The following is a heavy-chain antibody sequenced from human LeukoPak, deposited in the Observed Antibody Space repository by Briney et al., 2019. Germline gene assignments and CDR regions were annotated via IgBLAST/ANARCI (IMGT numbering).Heavy chain of an antibody. D-gene: IGHD6-13*01. CDR2: ISYDGSRK. Sequence: GGSLRLSCTGSGLTFSNYAMHWGRQAPGKGLEWVAVISYDGSRKDYTDSVKGRFTISRDNPKNTLYLQMNSLRAEDTAVYFCATAPLYSSSGYFRGYFDDWGQGTLVTVSS. CDR3: ATAPLYSSSGYFRGYFDD. J-gene: IGHJ4*02. V-gene: IGHV3-30*04. CDR1: GLTFSNYA.